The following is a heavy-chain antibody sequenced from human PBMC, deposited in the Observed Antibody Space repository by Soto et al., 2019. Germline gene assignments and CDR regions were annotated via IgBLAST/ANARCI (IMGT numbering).Heavy chain of an antibody. CDR1: GFSLSNARMG. CDR3: ARIRRYFDWLLSYCDY. CDR2: IFSNDEK. Sequence: QVTLKESGPVLVKPTETLTLTCTVSGFSLSNARMGVSWIRQPPGKALEWLAHIFSNDEKSYSTSLKSRLTISKDTSKSQVVLTMTNMDPVDTATYYCARIRRYFDWLLSYCDYWGQGTLVTVSS. J-gene: IGHJ4*02. D-gene: IGHD3-9*01. V-gene: IGHV2-26*01.